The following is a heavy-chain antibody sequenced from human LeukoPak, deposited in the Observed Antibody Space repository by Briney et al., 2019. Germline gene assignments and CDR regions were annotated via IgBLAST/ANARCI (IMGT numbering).Heavy chain of an antibody. J-gene: IGHJ1*01. D-gene: IGHD6-13*01. CDR2: ISYDGSNK. V-gene: IGHV3-30*03. CDR3: ARGFGIAAAGTSGRSRAFQH. CDR1: GFTFSSYG. Sequence: PGGSLRLSCAASGFTFSSYGMHWVRQAPGKGLEWVAVISYDGSNKYYADSVKGRFTISRDNSKNTLYLQMNSLRAEDTAVYYCARGFGIAAAGTSGRSRAFQHWGQGTLVTVSS.